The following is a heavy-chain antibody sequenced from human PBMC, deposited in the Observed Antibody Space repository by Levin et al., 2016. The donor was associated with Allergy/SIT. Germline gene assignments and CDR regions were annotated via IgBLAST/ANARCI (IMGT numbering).Heavy chain of an antibody. J-gene: IGHJ3*02. CDR3: ARVLPIWGGAFDI. CDR2: ISSSGSTI. V-gene: IGHV3-11*01. CDR1: GFTFSDYY. D-gene: IGHD3-16*01. Sequence: GESLKISCAASGFTFSDYYMSWIRQAPGKGLEWVSYISSSGSTIYYADSVKGRFTISRDNAKNSLYLQMNSLRAEDTAVYYCARVLPIWGGAFDIWGQGTMVTVSS.